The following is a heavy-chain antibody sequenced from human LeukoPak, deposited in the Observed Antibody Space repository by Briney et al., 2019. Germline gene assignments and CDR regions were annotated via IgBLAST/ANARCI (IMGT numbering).Heavy chain of an antibody. J-gene: IGHJ5*02. CDR3: ARDIGVSRFDP. D-gene: IGHD3-22*01. V-gene: IGHV1-18*01. CDR1: GNTLSDYG. CDR2: ISANSGNT. Sequence: GASVKVSCKASGNTLSDYGFSWVRQAPGQGLEWMGWISANSGNTDYAQKFQGRVTLTTDTSTSIAYMELRSLTSDDTAVYYCARDIGVSRFDPWGQGTLVTVSS.